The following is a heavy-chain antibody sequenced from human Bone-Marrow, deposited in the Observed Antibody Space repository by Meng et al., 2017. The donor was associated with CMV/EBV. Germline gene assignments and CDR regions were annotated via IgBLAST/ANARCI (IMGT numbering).Heavy chain of an antibody. J-gene: IGHJ4*02. D-gene: IGHD5-18*01. V-gene: IGHV4-30-4*08. CDR3: ARVVTAGYFYFDY. Sequence: SETLSLTCTVSGGSISSGDYYWSWIRQPPGKGLEWLGYIYYSGTTYYNPSLKSRLTISIDTSRNQFSLKLTSVTATDTAVYSCARVVTAGYFYFDYWGQGTLVTVSS. CDR2: IYYSGTT. CDR1: GGSISSGDYY.